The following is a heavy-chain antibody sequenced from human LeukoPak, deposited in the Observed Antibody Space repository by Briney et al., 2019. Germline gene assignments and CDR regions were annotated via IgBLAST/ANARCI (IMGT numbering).Heavy chain of an antibody. CDR1: GGSVSSGRYY. V-gene: IGHV4-61*01. CDR3: ARAVSSVVVIPF. Sequence: SETLSLTCTVSGGSVSSGRYYWSWIRQPPGKGLEWIGYISYSGSTNYNHSLKNRVTISVDTSKNQFSLKLSSVTAADTAVYYCARAVSSVVVIPFWGQGTLVTVSS. J-gene: IGHJ4*02. CDR2: ISYSGST. D-gene: IGHD3-22*01.